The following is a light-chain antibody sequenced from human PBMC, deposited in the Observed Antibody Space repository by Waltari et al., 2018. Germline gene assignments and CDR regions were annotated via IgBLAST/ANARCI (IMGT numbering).Light chain of an antibody. CDR3: QSFDSNVRGGVV. J-gene: IGLJ3*02. V-gene: IGLV1-40*01. CDR2: GNN. Sequence: QSILTQPTSVSGAPGQRVTIPCTGSRSNTGAGHDVHWYQAFPGTAPKLLIYGNNNRPSGVPDRFSGSKSGSSASLAINGLQAEDEADYYCQSFDSNVRGGVVFGGGTKVTVL. CDR1: RSNTGAGHD.